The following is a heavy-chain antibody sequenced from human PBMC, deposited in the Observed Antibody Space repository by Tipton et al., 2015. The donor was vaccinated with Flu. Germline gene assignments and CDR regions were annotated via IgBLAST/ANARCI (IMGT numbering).Heavy chain of an antibody. CDR3: ARDQNGSGKLDY. J-gene: IGHJ4*02. Sequence: TLSLTCTVSGGSISSYYWGWIRQPPGKGLEWIGYIYYSGSTNYNPSLKSRVTISVDTSKNQFSLRLSSVTAADTAVYYCARDQNGSGKLDYWGQGTLVTVSS. V-gene: IGHV4-59*01. CDR2: IYYSGST. D-gene: IGHD3-10*01. CDR1: GGSISSYY.